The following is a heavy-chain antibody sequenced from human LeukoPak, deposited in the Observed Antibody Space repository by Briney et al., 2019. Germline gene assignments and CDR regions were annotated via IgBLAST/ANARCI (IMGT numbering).Heavy chain of an antibody. D-gene: IGHD2-2*01. CDR2: IYYSGGT. Sequence: SETLSLTCTVSGGSISSYYWSWIRQPPGKGLEWIGYIYYSGGTNYNPSLKSRVTISVDTSKNQFSLKLSSVTAADTAVYYCASSRGGCSSTSCYDYWGQGTLVTVSS. V-gene: IGHV4-59*01. J-gene: IGHJ4*02. CDR3: ASSRGGCSSTSCYDY. CDR1: GGSISSYY.